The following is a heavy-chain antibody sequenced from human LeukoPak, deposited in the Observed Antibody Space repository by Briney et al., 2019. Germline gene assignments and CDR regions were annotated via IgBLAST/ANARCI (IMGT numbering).Heavy chain of an antibody. CDR3: ARQFGSGSYYLN. V-gene: IGHV5-51*01. J-gene: IGHJ4*02. CDR2: IYPGDSDT. D-gene: IGHD3-10*01. Sequence: GESLKISCQASGYSFINYWIACVRQMPGKGLEWMGIIYPGDSDTRYSPSFQGQVTISADKSISTAYLQWSSLKASDSAMYYCARQFGSGSYYLNWGQGTLVTVSS. CDR1: GYSFINYW.